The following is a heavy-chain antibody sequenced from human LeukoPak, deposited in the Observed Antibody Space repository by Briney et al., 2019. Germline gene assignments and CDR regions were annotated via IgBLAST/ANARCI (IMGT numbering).Heavy chain of an antibody. CDR2: ISAYNGNT. CDR3: ARFTVYCSSTSCYVDAFDI. Sequence: ASVKVSCKASGYTFTSYGISWVRQAPGQGLERMGWISAYNGNTNYAQKLQGRVTMTTDTSTSTAYMELRSLRSDDTAVYYCARFTVYCSSTSCYVDAFDIWGQGTMVTVSS. V-gene: IGHV1-18*01. D-gene: IGHD2-2*01. J-gene: IGHJ3*02. CDR1: GYTFTSYG.